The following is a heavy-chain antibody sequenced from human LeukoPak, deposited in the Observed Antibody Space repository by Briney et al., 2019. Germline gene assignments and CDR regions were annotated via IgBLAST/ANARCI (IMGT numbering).Heavy chain of an antibody. J-gene: IGHJ3*02. CDR1: GGSISSYF. V-gene: IGHV4-59*08. CDR2: IYYSGST. Sequence: SETLSLTCTVSGGSISSYFWSWIRQPPGKGLEWIGYIYYSGSTNYNPSLKSRVTISVDTSKNQLSLSLTSVTAADTAVYYCARAPRYSYGLGIWGQGTMVTVSS. CDR3: ARAPRYSYGLGI. D-gene: IGHD5-18*01.